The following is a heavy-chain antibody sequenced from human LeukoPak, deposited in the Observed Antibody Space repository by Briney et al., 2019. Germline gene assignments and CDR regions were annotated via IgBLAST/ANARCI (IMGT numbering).Heavy chain of an antibody. J-gene: IGHJ4*02. CDR2: IGRSGVNM. CDR1: GFTFRSYE. D-gene: IGHD4-17*01. V-gene: IGHV3-48*03. Sequence: GGSLRLSCVGSGFTFRSYEMNWVRQAPGKGLEWVSYIGRSGVNMRYADSGKGRFTISKYDAKNSLYLLMNSLTAEDTAVYYCVRDPTDRVSNGNFDHWGQGTLVTVSS. CDR3: VRDPTDRVSNGNFDH.